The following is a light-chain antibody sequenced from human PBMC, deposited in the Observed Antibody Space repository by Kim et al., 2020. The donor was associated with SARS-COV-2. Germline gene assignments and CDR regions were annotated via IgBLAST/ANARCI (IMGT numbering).Light chain of an antibody. J-gene: IGKJ1*01. V-gene: IGKV1-5*01. Sequence: DIQMTQSPSTLSASLGDRVTITCRASQSISISLAWYQQKPGKAPNLLIYEASSLQSGVPSRFSGSGSGTEFTLTISSLQPADFATYYCQHYDVYSGTFGQGTKVDIK. CDR2: EAS. CDR3: QHYDVYSGT. CDR1: QSISIS.